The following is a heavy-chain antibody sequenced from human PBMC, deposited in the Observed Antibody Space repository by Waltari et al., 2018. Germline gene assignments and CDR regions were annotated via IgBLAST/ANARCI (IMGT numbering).Heavy chain of an antibody. V-gene: IGHV3-7*04. D-gene: IGHD6-13*01. CDR1: GFTFSTSS. Sequence: EVQLVESGGGLVQPGGSLRLSCAVSGFTFSTSSMTWVRQAPGKGRGWVANRKQDGTEKYNVEPGKGRFSIARDNGKNLLYLHMNSLRADDTAVYYCARDEMHRTTWYHFWGQGTQVTVSS. J-gene: IGHJ4*02. CDR2: RKQDGTEK. CDR3: ARDEMHRTTWYHF.